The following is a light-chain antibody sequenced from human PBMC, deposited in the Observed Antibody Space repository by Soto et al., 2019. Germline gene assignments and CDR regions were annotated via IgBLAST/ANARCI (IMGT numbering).Light chain of an antibody. Sequence: QSALTQPASVSGSPGQSITISCTGTSSDVGSYNLVSWYQQHPGKAPRLMIYEGSKRPSGVSNRFSGSKSGNTASLTISGLQDEDEADYYCCSYAGSRVFGGGTQLTVL. CDR1: SSDVGSYNL. CDR2: EGS. V-gene: IGLV2-23*01. CDR3: CSYAGSRV. J-gene: IGLJ2*01.